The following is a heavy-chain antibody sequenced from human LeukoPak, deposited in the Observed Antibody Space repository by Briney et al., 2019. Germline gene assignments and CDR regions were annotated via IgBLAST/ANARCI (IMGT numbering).Heavy chain of an antibody. D-gene: IGHD1-14*01. Sequence: ATVKVSCKTSGYPFTTWEINWVRQAAGQGLEWMGWVHPNGGNTAYAQKFQGRVTMTRDTSISTAYMELSGLTSDDTAVYFCARGPRNDPWGQGTLVTVSS. J-gene: IGHJ5*02. CDR1: GYPFTTWE. CDR3: ARGPRNDP. CDR2: VHPNGGNT. V-gene: IGHV1-8*01.